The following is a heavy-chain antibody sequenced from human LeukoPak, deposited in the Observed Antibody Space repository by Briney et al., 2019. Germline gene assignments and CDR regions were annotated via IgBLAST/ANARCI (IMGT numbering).Heavy chain of an antibody. V-gene: IGHV1-18*01. CDR2: ISGYNGNT. J-gene: IGHJ4*02. Sequence: ASVKVSCKASGYTFTSYAVIWVRQVPGQGLEWMGWISGYNGNTKSSQSLQDRVIMTTDTSTRTAYMELRSLRPDDTAVYYCARVYLGIYYDGSPSPFDYWGQGTLVTVSS. D-gene: IGHD3-22*01. CDR3: ARVYLGIYYDGSPSPFDY. CDR1: GYTFTSYA.